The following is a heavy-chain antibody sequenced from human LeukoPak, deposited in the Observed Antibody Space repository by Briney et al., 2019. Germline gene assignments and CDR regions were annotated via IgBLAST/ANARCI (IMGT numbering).Heavy chain of an antibody. V-gene: IGHV4-34*01. D-gene: IGHD2-2*01. Sequence: SETLSLTCAVYGGSFSGYYWSWTRQPPGKGLEWIGEINHSGSTNYNPSLKSRVTISVDTSKNQFSLKLSSVTAADTAVYYCARVVWRDIVVVPAAPFDYWGQGTLVTVSS. J-gene: IGHJ4*02. CDR2: INHSGST. CDR3: ARVVWRDIVVVPAAPFDY. CDR1: GGSFSGYY.